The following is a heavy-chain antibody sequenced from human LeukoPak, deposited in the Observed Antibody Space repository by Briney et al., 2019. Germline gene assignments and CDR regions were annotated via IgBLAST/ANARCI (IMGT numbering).Heavy chain of an antibody. CDR3: ARILPYGDYGDY. CDR1: GFTFSSYE. Sequence: QPGGSLRLSCAASGFTFSSYEMNWVRQAPGKGLEWVSYISSSGSTIYYADSVKGRFTISRDNAKNSLYLQMNSLRAEDTAVYYCARILPYGDYGDYWGQGTLSPSPQ. D-gene: IGHD4-17*01. J-gene: IGHJ4*02. CDR2: ISSSGSTI. V-gene: IGHV3-48*03.